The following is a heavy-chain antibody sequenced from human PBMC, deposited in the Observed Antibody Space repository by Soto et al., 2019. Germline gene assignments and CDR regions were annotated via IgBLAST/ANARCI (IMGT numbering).Heavy chain of an antibody. Sequence: SETLSLTCTVSGGXISSSSYYWGWIRQPPGKGLEWIGSIYYSGSTYYNPSLKSRVTISVDTSKNQFSLKLSSVTAADTAVYYCADGSGSSHRFDYWGQGTLVTLSS. CDR3: ADGSGSSHRFDY. J-gene: IGHJ4*02. D-gene: IGHD3-10*01. CDR1: GGXISSSSYY. CDR2: IYYSGST. V-gene: IGHV4-39*01.